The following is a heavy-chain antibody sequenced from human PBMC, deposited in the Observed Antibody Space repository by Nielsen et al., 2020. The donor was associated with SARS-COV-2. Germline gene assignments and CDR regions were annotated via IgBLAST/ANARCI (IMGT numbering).Heavy chain of an antibody. CDR3: ARGEYSYGYVDY. V-gene: IGHV4-39*07. Sequence: GSLRLSCTVSGGSISSSSYYWGWIRQPPGKGLEWIGSIYYSGSTYYNPSLKSRVTISVDTSKNQFSLKLSSVTAADTAVYYCARGEYSYGYVDYWGQGTLVTVSS. CDR1: GGSISSSSYY. J-gene: IGHJ4*02. D-gene: IGHD5-18*01. CDR2: IYYSGST.